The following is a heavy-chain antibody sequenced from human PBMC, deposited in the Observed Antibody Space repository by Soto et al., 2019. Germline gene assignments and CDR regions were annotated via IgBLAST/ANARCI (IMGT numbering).Heavy chain of an antibody. V-gene: IGHV4-59*01. D-gene: IGHD5-12*01. J-gene: IGHJ3*02. Sequence: SETLSLTCTVSGGSISSYYWSWIRQPPGKGLEWIGYIYYSGSTNYNPSLKSRVTISVDTSKNQFSLKLSSVTAADTAVYYCATGYSGESLNDAFDIWGQGTMVTVSS. CDR3: ATGYSGESLNDAFDI. CDR2: IYYSGST. CDR1: GGSISSYY.